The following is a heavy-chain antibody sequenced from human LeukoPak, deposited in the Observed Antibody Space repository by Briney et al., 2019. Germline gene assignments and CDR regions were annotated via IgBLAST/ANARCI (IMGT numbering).Heavy chain of an antibody. J-gene: IGHJ4*02. CDR3: ARESDYYDSSGYYYFDY. Sequence: PGGSLRLSCAASGFTFSSYSMNWVPQAPGKGLEWVSSISSSSSYIYSADSVKGRFTISRDNAKNSLYLQMYSLRAEDTAVYYCARESDYYDSSGYYYFDYWGQGTLVTVSS. V-gene: IGHV3-21*01. D-gene: IGHD3-22*01. CDR2: ISSSSSYI. CDR1: GFTFSSYS.